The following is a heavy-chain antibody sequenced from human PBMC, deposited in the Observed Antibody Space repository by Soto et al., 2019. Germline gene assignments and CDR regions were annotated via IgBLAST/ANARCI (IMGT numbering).Heavy chain of an antibody. CDR2: IYDSGNT. CDR3: ARLGGQLVLEY. D-gene: IGHD6-6*01. CDR1: GGSISSSRYY. J-gene: IGHJ4*02. V-gene: IGHV4-39*01. Sequence: QLQLQESGPGLVKPSETLSLTCSVSGGSISSSRYYWGWIRQPPGKGLEWIGNIYDSGNTFYNPSVKSRVTISVDTSKHQVSLKLTSVAAADTAVYYCARLGGQLVLEYWGQGTLVTVSS.